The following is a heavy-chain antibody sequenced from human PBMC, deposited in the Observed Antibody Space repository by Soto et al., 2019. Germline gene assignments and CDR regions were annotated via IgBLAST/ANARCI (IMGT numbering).Heavy chain of an antibody. CDR1: GDSVSSNSAA. J-gene: IGHJ3*02. V-gene: IGHV6-1*01. D-gene: IGHD3-10*01. Sequence: SQTLSLTSAISGDSVSSNSAAWNWIRQSPSRGLEWLGRTYYRSKWYNDYAVSVKSRITINPDTSKNQFSLQLNSVTPEDTAVYYCARDLKKLWFGELSYAFDIWGQGTMVTVSS. CDR2: TYYRSKWYN. CDR3: ARDLKKLWFGELSYAFDI.